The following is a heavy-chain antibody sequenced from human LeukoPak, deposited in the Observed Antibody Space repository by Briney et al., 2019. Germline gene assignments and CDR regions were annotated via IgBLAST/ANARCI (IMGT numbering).Heavy chain of an antibody. V-gene: IGHV4-34*01. CDR2: INHSGST. Sequence: SETLSLTCAVYGGSFSGYYWSWIRQPPGKGLEWIGEINHSGSTNYNPFLKSRVTISVDTSKNQFSLKLSSVTAADTAVYYCARVPGGWLQYPNWFDPWGQGTLVTVSS. J-gene: IGHJ5*02. CDR1: GGSFSGYY. CDR3: ARVPGGWLQYPNWFDP. D-gene: IGHD5-24*01.